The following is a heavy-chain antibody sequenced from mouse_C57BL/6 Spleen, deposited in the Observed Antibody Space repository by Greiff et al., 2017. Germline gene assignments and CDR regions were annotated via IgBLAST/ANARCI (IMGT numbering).Heavy chain of an antibody. J-gene: IGHJ3*01. CDR1: GFTFSSYA. CDR3: ARDGDYGDDDGAWFAY. Sequence: EVMLVESGGGLVKPGGSLKLSCAASGFTFSSYAMSWVRQTPEKRLEWVAHISDGGSYTYYPDNVKGRFTISRDNAKNNLYLQMSHLKSEDTAMYYCARDGDYGDDDGAWFAYWGQGTLVTVSA. D-gene: IGHD2-4*01. V-gene: IGHV5-4*01. CDR2: ISDGGSYT.